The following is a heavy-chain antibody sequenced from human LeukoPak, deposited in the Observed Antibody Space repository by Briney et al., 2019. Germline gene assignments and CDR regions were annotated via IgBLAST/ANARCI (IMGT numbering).Heavy chain of an antibody. CDR2: IKQEGSDK. Sequence: GGSLRLSCAASGFTFSSYWMGWVRQAPGKGLEWVANIKQEGSDKYYVDSVKGRFTISRDNSKNPLYLQMNSLTAEDTAVYYCARGGASSSSPSFDYWGQGTLVTVSS. CDR3: ARGGASSSSPSFDY. CDR1: GFTFSSYW. V-gene: IGHV3-7*01. D-gene: IGHD6-6*01. J-gene: IGHJ4*02.